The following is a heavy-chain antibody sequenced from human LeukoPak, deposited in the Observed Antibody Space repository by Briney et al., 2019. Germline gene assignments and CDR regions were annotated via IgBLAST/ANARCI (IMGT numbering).Heavy chain of an antibody. J-gene: IGHJ3*01. CDR1: GFTFSNYG. Sequence: PGTSLRLSCAASGFTFSNYGMHWVRQAPGKGLEWVGVIRFDGSDQYYADSVKGRLTISRDNSKNTLFLQVNSLRAEDTAVYYFARDYAISWYNVFDLGGQGTMVTVP. CDR2: IRFDGSDQ. D-gene: IGHD6-13*01. V-gene: IGHV3-33*01. CDR3: ARDYAISWYNVFDL.